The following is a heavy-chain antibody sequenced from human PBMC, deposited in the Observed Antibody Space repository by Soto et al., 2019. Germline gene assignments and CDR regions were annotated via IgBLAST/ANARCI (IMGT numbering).Heavy chain of an antibody. CDR3: ATESPVFDYYYGMHV. D-gene: IGHD2-8*01. CDR2: ISSSSIYI. V-gene: IGHV3-21*01. J-gene: IGHJ6*02. Sequence: GGSLRLSCAASGFTFSSYIMNWVRQAPGKGLEWVSSISSSSIYIYYADSVKGRFTISRDNAKNSLYLQMNSLRVDDTAVYYCATESPVFDYYYGMHVWGQGTPMTVS. CDR1: GFTFSSYI.